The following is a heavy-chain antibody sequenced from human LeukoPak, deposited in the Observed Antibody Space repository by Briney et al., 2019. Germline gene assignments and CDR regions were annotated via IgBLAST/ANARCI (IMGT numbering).Heavy chain of an antibody. Sequence: GGSLRFSCAASGFTFSSYGMHWVRQAPGKGLEWVAVISYDGSNKYYADSVKGRFTISRDNSKNTLYLQMNSLRAEDTAVYYCAKDRAVAGIDYWGQGTLVTVSS. D-gene: IGHD6-19*01. V-gene: IGHV3-30*18. CDR3: AKDRAVAGIDY. J-gene: IGHJ4*02. CDR2: ISYDGSNK. CDR1: GFTFSSYG.